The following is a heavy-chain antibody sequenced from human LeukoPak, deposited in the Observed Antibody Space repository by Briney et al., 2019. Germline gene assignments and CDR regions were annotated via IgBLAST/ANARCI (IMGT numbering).Heavy chain of an antibody. D-gene: IGHD4-17*01. V-gene: IGHV3-21*01. Sequence: GGSLRLSCAASGFTFSSYNMNWVRQAPGKGLEWVSSISSSTSYIYYADSVKGRFTISKDNAKNSLYLQMNSLRAEDTAVYYCARAGGSTVSHSDYWGQGTLVTVSS. J-gene: IGHJ4*02. CDR2: ISSSTSYI. CDR1: GFTFSSYN. CDR3: ARAGGSTVSHSDY.